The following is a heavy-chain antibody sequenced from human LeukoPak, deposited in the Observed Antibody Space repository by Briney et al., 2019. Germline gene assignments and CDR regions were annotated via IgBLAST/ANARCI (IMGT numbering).Heavy chain of an antibody. J-gene: IGHJ4*02. CDR1: GGSINRYF. Sequence: PSETLSLTCTVSGGSINRYFWSWIRQPPGKGLEWIGHIYYSGTTNYNPSLKSRVTMSVDTSKNQFSLKLSSVTAADTAIYYCARDSGGSYYGGFDYWGQGTLVTVSS. CDR3: ARDSGGSYYGGFDY. D-gene: IGHD1-26*01. V-gene: IGHV4-59*12. CDR2: IYYSGTT.